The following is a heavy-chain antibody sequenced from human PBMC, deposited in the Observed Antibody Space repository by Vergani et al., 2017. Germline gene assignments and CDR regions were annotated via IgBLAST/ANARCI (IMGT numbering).Heavy chain of an antibody. CDR2: ISYNGGNQ. V-gene: IGHV3-33*05. Sequence: QVQLVESGGNLVQPGRSLRLSCAAAGFKFSNFGMHWVRQVPGKGLEWVAFISYNGGNQYYADSVQGRFTISRDNTKNILYLQMSSLRVEDTALYYCTRDDSYQLSYYGGDYYYGMDVWGQGTTVTVSS. J-gene: IGHJ6*02. CDR3: TRDDSYQLSYYGGDYYYGMDV. D-gene: IGHD2-2*01. CDR1: GFKFSNFG.